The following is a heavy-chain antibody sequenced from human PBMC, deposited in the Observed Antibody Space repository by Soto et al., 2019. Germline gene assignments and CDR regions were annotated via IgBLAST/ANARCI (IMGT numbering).Heavy chain of an antibody. CDR3: ARESAIFGVVITYYFDY. V-gene: IGHV4-4*07. D-gene: IGHD3-3*01. CDR1: GCSISSYY. J-gene: IGHJ4*02. Sequence: TXETLSLTCDVAGCSISSYYWSWIRQPPGKGLDWIGRIYTSGSTNYNPSLKSRVTMSVDTSKNQFSLKLSSVTAADTAVYYCARESAIFGVVITYYFDYWGQGTLVTVSS. CDR2: IYTSGST.